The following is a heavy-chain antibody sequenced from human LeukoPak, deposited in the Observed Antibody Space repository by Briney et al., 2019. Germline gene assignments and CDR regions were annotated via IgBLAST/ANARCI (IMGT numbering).Heavy chain of an antibody. CDR1: GFTFSSYG. J-gene: IGHJ6*02. CDR3: ARELIAAAGTYYYYGMDV. Sequence: GGSLRLSCAASGFTFSSYGMHWVRQAPGKWLEWVAVIWYDGSNKYYADSVKGRFTIFRDNSKNTLYLQMNSLRAEDTAGYYCARELIAAAGTYYYYGMDVWGRGTRVTVSS. D-gene: IGHD6-13*01. CDR2: IWYDGSNK. V-gene: IGHV3-33*01.